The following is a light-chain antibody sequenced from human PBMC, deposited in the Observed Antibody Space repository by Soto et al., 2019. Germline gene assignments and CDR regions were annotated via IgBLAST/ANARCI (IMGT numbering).Light chain of an antibody. CDR1: QSSSRW. Sequence: DIQMTQSPSTLSPSVGDRVAITSRASQSSSRWLALYQQKPGKAPKLLIYDASSLASGVPSRFSGSGSGTEFTLTISSLQPDDFVTCYCQQYLNYPYTFGQGTKLAI. CDR2: DAS. CDR3: QQYLNYPYT. V-gene: IGKV1-5*01. J-gene: IGKJ2*01.